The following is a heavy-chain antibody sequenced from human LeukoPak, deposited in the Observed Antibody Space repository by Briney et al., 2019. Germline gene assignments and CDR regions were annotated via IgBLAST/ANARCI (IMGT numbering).Heavy chain of an antibody. D-gene: IGHD1-7*01. CDR1: GGSISSYY. V-gene: IGHV4-4*07. J-gene: IGHJ4*02. Sequence: SETLSLTCSVSGGSISSYYWSWIRQPAGKGLEWIGRIYSSGSTNYNPSLKSRVTISVDTSKNQFSLKLSSVTAADTAVYYCARAYNWNYNDYFDYWGQGTLVTVSS. CDR3: ARAYNWNYNDYFDY. CDR2: IYSSGST.